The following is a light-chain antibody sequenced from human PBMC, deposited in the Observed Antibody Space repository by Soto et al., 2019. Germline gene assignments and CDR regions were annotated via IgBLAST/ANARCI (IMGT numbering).Light chain of an antibody. V-gene: IGKV1-5*01. CDR2: DAL. CDR3: HQYNSYST. Sequence: DIQLTQSPSSWSAPIWDTVTITFRASKSISSSLSWYQQKPGKELMLLVYDALSLESGVRSRFSGSGSGTEFTLTFSSLQPDDFASYHRHQYNSYSTFGQGTKVDI. J-gene: IGKJ1*01. CDR1: KSISSS.